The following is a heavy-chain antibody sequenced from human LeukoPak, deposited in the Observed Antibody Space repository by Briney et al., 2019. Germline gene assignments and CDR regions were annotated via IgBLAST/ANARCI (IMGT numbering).Heavy chain of an antibody. CDR3: AKGTMIVVAADYMDV. CDR1: GFTFSSYA. V-gene: IGHV3-23*01. Sequence: GGSLRLSCGASGFTFSSYAMSWVRQAPGKGLEWVSAISGSGGSTYYADSVKGRFTISRDNSKNTLYLQMNSLRAEDTAVYYCAKGTMIVVAADYMDVWGKGTTVTVSS. D-gene: IGHD3-22*01. J-gene: IGHJ6*03. CDR2: ISGSGGST.